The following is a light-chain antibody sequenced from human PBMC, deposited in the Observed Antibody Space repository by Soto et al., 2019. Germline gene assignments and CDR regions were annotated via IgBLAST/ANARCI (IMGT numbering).Light chain of an antibody. J-gene: IGLJ2*01. CDR2: EVS. Sequence: QSALTQPPSASGSPGQSVTISCTGTSSDVGAYNYVSWFQQHPGKAPKLMIYEVSKRPSGVPDRFSGSKSGNTASLTVSGLQAEDEADYYSSSYTGSNDFTVVFGGGTKVTVL. CDR3: SSYTGSNDFTVV. CDR1: SSDVGAYNY. V-gene: IGLV2-8*01.